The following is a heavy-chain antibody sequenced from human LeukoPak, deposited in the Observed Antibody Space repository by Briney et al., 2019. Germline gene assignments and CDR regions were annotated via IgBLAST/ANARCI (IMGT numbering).Heavy chain of an antibody. V-gene: IGHV3-21*01. CDR1: GFTFSSYS. CDR3: AKDSSADDSSGYSYYFDY. CDR2: INILSNYI. J-gene: IGHJ4*02. Sequence: GGSLRLSCAASGFTFSSYSMNWVRQAPGKGLEWVSSINILSNYIYYADSVKGRFTISRDNAKNSLYLQMNSLRAEDTAVYYCAKDSSADDSSGYSYYFDYWGQGTLVTVSS. D-gene: IGHD3-22*01.